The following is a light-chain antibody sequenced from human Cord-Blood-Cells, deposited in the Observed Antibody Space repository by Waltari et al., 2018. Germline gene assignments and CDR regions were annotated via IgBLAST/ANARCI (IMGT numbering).Light chain of an antibody. V-gene: IGKV1-9*01. Sequence: DIQLTQSPSFLSASVGDRVTITCRASQGISSYLAWYQQKPGKAPKLLIYAASTLQSGVPSRLSGSGSGKEFTLTISSLQPEDFATYYCQQLNSYPYSFGQGTKLEIK. CDR1: QGISSY. CDR2: AAS. J-gene: IGKJ2*03. CDR3: QQLNSYPYS.